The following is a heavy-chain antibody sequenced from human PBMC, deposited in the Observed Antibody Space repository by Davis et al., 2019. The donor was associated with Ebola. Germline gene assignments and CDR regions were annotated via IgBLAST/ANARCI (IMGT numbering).Heavy chain of an antibody. CDR3: AKKVLPLKGSPTGMDV. CDR2: IRYDGSDE. V-gene: IGHV3-30*02. D-gene: IGHD2-8*02. J-gene: IGHJ6*02. CDR1: GFTFSSYG. Sequence: GESLKISCAASGFTFSSYGMHWVRQAPGKGLEWVAFIRYDGSDEYYADSVKGRFTISRDTSKNTLYLQMNSLRAEDTAVYFCAKKVLPLKGSPTGMDVWGQGTTVTVSS.